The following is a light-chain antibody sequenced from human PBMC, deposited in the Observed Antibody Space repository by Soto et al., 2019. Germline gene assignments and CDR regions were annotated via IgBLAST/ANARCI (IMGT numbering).Light chain of an antibody. J-gene: IGKJ1*01. CDR1: QSLSSTY. Sequence: EIVLTQSPGTLSLSPGERATLSCRASQSLSSTYLAWYQQKPGQAPRLLIYAASNRATGIPDRFSGSGSGTEFTLTISSLQTEDFAVYYCHQYNNWPPWTFGQGTKVDIK. V-gene: IGKV3-20*01. CDR3: HQYNNWPPWT. CDR2: AAS.